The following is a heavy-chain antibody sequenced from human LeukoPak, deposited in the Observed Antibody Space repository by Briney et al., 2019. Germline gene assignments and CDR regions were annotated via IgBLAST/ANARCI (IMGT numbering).Heavy chain of an antibody. CDR2: LRYDESMF. J-gene: IGHJ3*02. V-gene: IGHV3-30*02. CDR3: AKDREFRGYDILGGLDI. CDR1: GFSFSSYG. Sequence: GGSLRLSCVASGFSFSSYGMHWVRQAPGKGLEWLAFLRYDESMFCDADSLQGRFTISRDNAKNTLYLQMNTLTEEDTAVYFCAKDREFRGYDILGGLDIWGQGTGVTVSS. D-gene: IGHD5-12*01.